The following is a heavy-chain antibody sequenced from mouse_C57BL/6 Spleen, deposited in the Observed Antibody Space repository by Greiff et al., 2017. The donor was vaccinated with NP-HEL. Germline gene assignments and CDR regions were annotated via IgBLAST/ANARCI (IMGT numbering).Heavy chain of an antibody. D-gene: IGHD2-2*01. Sequence: VQLQQSGPELVKPGASVKISCKASGYTFTDYYMNWVKQSHGKSLAWIGDINPNNGGTSYNQKFKGKATLTVDKSSSTAYMELRSLTSEDSAVYYCARPGYDDDGFDYWGQGTTLTVSS. J-gene: IGHJ2*01. CDR2: INPNNGGT. CDR1: GYTFTDYY. CDR3: ARPGYDDDGFDY. V-gene: IGHV1-26*01.